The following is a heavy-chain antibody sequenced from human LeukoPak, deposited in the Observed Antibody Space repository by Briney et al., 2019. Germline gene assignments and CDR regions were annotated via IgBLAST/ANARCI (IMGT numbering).Heavy chain of an antibody. V-gene: IGHV1-2*02. J-gene: IGHJ4*02. CDR2: INPNSGGT. D-gene: IGHD3-3*01. CDR3: ARDRDDFWSGYLDY. Sequence: ASVKVSCKASGYTFTGYYMHWVRQAPGQGLEWMGWINPNSGGTNYAQKFQGRVTITRDTSISTAYMELSRLRSDDTAVYYCARDRDDFWSGYLDYWGQGTLVTVSS. CDR1: GYTFTGYY.